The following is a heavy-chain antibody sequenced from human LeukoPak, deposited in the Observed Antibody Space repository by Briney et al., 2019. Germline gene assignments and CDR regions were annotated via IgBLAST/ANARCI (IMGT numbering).Heavy chain of an antibody. V-gene: IGHV3-30*18. CDR1: GFTFSSYG. D-gene: IGHD3-22*01. CDR3: AKERSSGTGYFDL. Sequence: PGGSLRLSCAASGFTFSSYGMHWVRQAPGKGLEWVAVISYDGSNKYYADSVKGRFTISRDNSKNTLYLQMNSLRAEDTAVYYCAKERSSGTGYFDLWGRGTLVTVSS. CDR2: ISYDGSNK. J-gene: IGHJ2*01.